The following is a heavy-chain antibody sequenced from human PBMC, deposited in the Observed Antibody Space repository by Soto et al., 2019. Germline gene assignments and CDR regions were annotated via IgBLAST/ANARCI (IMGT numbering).Heavy chain of an antibody. CDR3: ARLRYNWNDDAFDI. Sequence: ASVKVSCKASGYTFTTYAMHWVRQAPGQRLEWMAWINTGNGNTKYSQKFQDRVTITRDTSASTAYMELSSLRSEDTAVYYCARLRYNWNDDAFDIWGQGTMVTVSS. CDR2: INTGNGNT. D-gene: IGHD1-1*01. CDR1: GYTFTTYA. J-gene: IGHJ3*02. V-gene: IGHV1-3*04.